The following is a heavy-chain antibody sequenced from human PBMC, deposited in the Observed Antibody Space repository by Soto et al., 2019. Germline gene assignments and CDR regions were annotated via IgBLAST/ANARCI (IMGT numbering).Heavy chain of an antibody. CDR1: GFTFSDHY. J-gene: IGHJ4*01. Sequence: GALRLSCAALGFTFSDHYMDWVRQAPGKGVEWVGRIRNKANSYTTEYAASVKGRFTISRDDSKNLLFLQMFSLKTEDTAVYYWSRAGILTTPYYYDYWGQGTLVTVSS. CDR2: IRNKANSYTT. D-gene: IGHD2-21*01. CDR3: SRAGILTTPYYYDY. V-gene: IGHV3-72*01.